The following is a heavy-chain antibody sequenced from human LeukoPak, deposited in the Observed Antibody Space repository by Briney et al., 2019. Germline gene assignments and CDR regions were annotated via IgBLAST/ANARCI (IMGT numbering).Heavy chain of an antibody. J-gene: IGHJ3*02. V-gene: IGHV4-59*01. Sequence: SETLSLTCTVSGGSISSYYWSWIRQPPGKGLEWIGYLYYTGCTNYNPSLKSRVTISVDTSKNQFSLKLSSVTAADTAVYYCASEVEDSSGYQTDAFDIWGQGTMVTVSS. CDR1: GGSISSYY. D-gene: IGHD3-22*01. CDR3: ASEVEDSSGYQTDAFDI. CDR2: LYYTGCT.